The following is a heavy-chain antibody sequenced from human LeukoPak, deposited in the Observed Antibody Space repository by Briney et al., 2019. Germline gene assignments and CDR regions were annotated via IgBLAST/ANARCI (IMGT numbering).Heavy chain of an antibody. D-gene: IGHD1-26*01. V-gene: IGHV3-48*03. CDR3: ARQIVGATGLDY. CDR1: GYTFSSYE. Sequence: PGGSLRLSCAASGYTFSSYEMKWVRQAPGKGLEWVSYISSSGRTVYYADSVKGRFTISRDNAKDSLYLQMNSLRAEDMAVYYCARQIVGATGLDYWGQGTLVTVSS. J-gene: IGHJ4*02. CDR2: ISSSGRTV.